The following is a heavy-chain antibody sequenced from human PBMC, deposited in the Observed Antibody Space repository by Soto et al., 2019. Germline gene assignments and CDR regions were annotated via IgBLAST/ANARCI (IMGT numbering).Heavy chain of an antibody. CDR2: IYPGDSDT. V-gene: IGHV5-51*01. CDR1: GYRFPSYR. J-gene: IGHJ6*02. CDR3: ARPYSSSTGTYYYYGMDV. Sequence: GYSLKISCNGPGYRFPSYRIGWGRQMPGKGLEWMGIIYPGDSDTRYSPSFQGEVTISADKSISTAYLQWSSLKAPDTAMYYCARPYSSSTGTYYYYGMDVWGQGTTVTVSS. D-gene: IGHD6-6*01.